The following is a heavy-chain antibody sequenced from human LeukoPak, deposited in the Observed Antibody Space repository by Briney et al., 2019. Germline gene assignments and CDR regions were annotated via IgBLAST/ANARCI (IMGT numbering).Heavy chain of an antibody. V-gene: IGHV3-33*01. CDR2: IWYDGSNK. CDR1: GFTFSSYG. Sequence: PGRSLRLSCAASGFTFSSYGMHWVRQAPGKGLEWVAVIWYDGSNKYYADSVKGRFTISRDNSKNTLYLQMNSLRAEDTAVYYCARGGGYYYFDYRGQGTLVTVSS. CDR3: ARGGGYYYFDY. D-gene: IGHD1-26*01. J-gene: IGHJ4*02.